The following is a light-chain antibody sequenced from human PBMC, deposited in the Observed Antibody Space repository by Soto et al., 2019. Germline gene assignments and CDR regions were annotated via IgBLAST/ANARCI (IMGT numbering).Light chain of an antibody. Sequence: QSVLTQPRSVSGSPGQSVTISCAGTSSDVGGYNYVSWYQQHPGKAPKLMIYDVSKRPSGVPDRFSGSKSGSTASLTISGLQAEDEADYYCCSYAGRYTYIFGTGTKVTAL. CDR2: DVS. CDR1: SSDVGGYNY. J-gene: IGLJ1*01. V-gene: IGLV2-11*01. CDR3: CSYAGRYTYI.